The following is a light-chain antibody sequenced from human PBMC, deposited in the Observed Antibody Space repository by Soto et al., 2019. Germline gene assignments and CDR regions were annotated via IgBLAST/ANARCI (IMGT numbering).Light chain of an antibody. CDR1: NIATKP. CDR3: QVLDDESDHVL. Sequence: SFELTQSPSVSVAPGKTASITCGGDNIATKPVHWYQQKPGQAPILVIFYDSDRPSWLSERFSGSKSGDTATLTISGVEAGDEADYHCQVLDDESDHVLFGGGTKVTVL. J-gene: IGLJ2*01. V-gene: IGLV3-21*04. CDR2: YDS.